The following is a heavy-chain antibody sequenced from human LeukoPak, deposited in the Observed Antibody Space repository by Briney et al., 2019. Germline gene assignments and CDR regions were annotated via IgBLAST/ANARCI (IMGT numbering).Heavy chain of an antibody. V-gene: IGHV1-69*05. CDR2: IIPIFGTA. J-gene: IGHJ4*02. D-gene: IGHD5-18*01. Sequence: SVKVSCKASGGTFSSYAISWVRQAPGQGLEWMGRIIPIFGTANYAQKFQGRVTITTHESASTAYMELSSLRSEDTAVYYCARETGLWSDFDYWGRGTLVTVSS. CDR1: GGTFSSYA. CDR3: ARETGLWSDFDY.